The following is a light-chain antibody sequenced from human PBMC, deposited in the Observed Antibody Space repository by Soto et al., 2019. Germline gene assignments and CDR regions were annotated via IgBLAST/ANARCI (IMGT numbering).Light chain of an antibody. CDR2: GAS. CDR1: QSISTSY. CDR3: QQYDSSPMYT. Sequence: EIVLTQSPGTLSLSPGERATLSCRASQSISTSYLAWYQQRPGQAPRLLIYGASSRATGIPDRFSGSGSGTAFTLTISRLEPEAFAVYYCQQYDSSPMYTFGQGTKLQIK. J-gene: IGKJ2*01. V-gene: IGKV3-20*01.